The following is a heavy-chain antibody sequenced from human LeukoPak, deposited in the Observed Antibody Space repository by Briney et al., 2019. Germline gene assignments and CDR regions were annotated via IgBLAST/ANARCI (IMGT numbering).Heavy chain of an antibody. Sequence: GESLKISCKGSGYSFTSYWIGWVRQMPGKGLEWMGSIYPGDSDTRYRPSFQGQVTISADNSISTAYLQWSSLKASDTAMYYCARSTDSSGYYDLWDYWGQGTLVTVSS. V-gene: IGHV5-51*01. CDR1: GYSFTSYW. CDR2: IYPGDSDT. D-gene: IGHD3-22*01. J-gene: IGHJ4*02. CDR3: ARSTDSSGYYDLWDY.